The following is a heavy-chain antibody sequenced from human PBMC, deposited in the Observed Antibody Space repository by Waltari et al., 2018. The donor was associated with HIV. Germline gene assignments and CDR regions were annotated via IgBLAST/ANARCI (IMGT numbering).Heavy chain of an antibody. CDR3: ARETSGPTWRLFDS. D-gene: IGHD1-26*01. CDR1: GGPITNYY. CDR2: INASGGT. V-gene: IGHV4-4*07. Sequence: QVQLQESGPGLVKPSETLSLTCIVSGGPITNYYWNWIRQTAGKGLEWLGRINASGGTNYNPAPKSRVTMALDTTKNQFSLKLTAVTAADTAVYFCARETSGPTWRLFDSWGQGTLVTVSS. J-gene: IGHJ4*02.